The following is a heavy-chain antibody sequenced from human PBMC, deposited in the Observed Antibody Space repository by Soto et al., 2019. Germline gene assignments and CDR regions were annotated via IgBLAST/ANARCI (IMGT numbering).Heavy chain of an antibody. Sequence: PKTLSLGCTVPGASRNRFYAVTSYYWSWILQPPGKGLEWIVYTYYTGTTNYNPSLERRITFSVDTSKNQFSLKLTSVTAADSAMYYCVRVLMMLPPPKSIDFWGPGILVTV. CDR1: GASRNRFYAVTSYY. J-gene: IGHJ4*02. CDR3: VRVLMMLPPPKSIDF. D-gene: IGHD2-15*01. CDR2: TYYTGTT. V-gene: IGHV4-61*01.